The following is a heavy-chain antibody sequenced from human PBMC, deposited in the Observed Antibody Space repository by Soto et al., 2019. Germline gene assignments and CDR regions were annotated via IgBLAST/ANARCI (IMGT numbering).Heavy chain of an antibody. D-gene: IGHD6-13*01. J-gene: IGHJ4*02. CDR1: GFIFSDTT. V-gene: IGHV3-73*02. CDR3: TRAPDGNNADY. CDR2: IRGRADSYAT. Sequence: EVQLVESGGDLVQPGGSLKLSCAASGFIFSDTTIHWVRQASGEGLEWVGRIRGRADSYATGYAASVKGRFTISRDDSKKSAYLQMNSLKTEDTAVYFCTRAPDGNNADYWGQGTLVTVSS.